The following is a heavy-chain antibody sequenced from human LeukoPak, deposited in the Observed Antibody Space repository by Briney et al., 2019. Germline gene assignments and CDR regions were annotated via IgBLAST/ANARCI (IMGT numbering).Heavy chain of an antibody. V-gene: IGHV3-48*04. CDR3: ARGRGGYLDAFDI. Sequence: GGSLRLSCAASGFTFSTYTMNWFRQAPGRGLEWVSYISSSSSTIYYADSVKGRFTISRDNAKNSLYLQVNSLRAEDTAVYYCARGRGGYLDAFDIWGQGTMVTVSS. D-gene: IGHD2-15*01. J-gene: IGHJ3*02. CDR2: ISSSSSTI. CDR1: GFTFSTYT.